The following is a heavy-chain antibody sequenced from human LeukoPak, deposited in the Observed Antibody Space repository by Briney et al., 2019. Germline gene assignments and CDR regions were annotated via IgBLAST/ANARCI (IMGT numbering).Heavy chain of an antibody. CDR2: ISGSGGST. D-gene: IGHD2-2*02. V-gene: IGHV3-23*01. J-gene: IGHJ4*02. Sequence: GSLRLSCAASGFTFSSYAMSWVRQAPGKGLEWVSAISGSGGSTYYADSVKGRFTISRDNSKNTLYLQMNSLRAEDTAVYYCAKKPLIVVVPAAIDPAPFDYWGQGTLVTVSS. CDR1: GFTFSSYA. CDR3: AKKPLIVVVPAAIDPAPFDY.